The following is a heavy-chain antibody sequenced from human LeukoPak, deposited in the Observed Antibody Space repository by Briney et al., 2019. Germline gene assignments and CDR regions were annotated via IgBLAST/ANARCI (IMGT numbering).Heavy chain of an antibody. CDR2: ISGSGGST. Sequence: GGSLRLSCAASGFTFSSYAMSWVRQAPGKGLEWVSAISGSGGSTYYADSVKGRFTISRDNSKNTLYRQMNSLRAEDTAVYYCAKDRVMVREWPVQRGYYFDYWGQGTLVTVSS. CDR1: GFTFSSYA. D-gene: IGHD6-19*01. CDR3: AKDRVMVREWPVQRGYYFDY. J-gene: IGHJ4*02. V-gene: IGHV3-23*01.